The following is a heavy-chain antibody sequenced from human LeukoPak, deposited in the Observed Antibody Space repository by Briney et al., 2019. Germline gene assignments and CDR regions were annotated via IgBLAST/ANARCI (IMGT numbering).Heavy chain of an antibody. V-gene: IGHV4-59*01. CDR2: ISDSGST. D-gene: IGHD3-10*02. CDR3: ARSTGSTMFIDY. J-gene: IGHJ4*02. Sequence: SETLSLTCTVSGGSISSYYWSWIRQPPGKGLEWIAYISDSGSTNYNPSLKSRVTISVDTSKNQFSLKLSSVTAADTAVYYCARSTGSTMFIDYWGQGTLVTVSS. CDR1: GGSISSYY.